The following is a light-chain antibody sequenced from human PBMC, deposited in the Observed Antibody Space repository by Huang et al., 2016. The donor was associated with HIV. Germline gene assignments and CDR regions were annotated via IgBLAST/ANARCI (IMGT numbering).Light chain of an antibody. CDR2: WAC. CDR3: QQYYSSPQT. CDR1: QSVYSSSTSKDY. V-gene: IGKV4-1*01. J-gene: IGKJ1*01. Sequence: DIIMTQSPDSLAVSLGERATLNCRSSQSVYSSSTSKDYMAWFQQKPGQPPRLLLCWACTREAGVPDRFAGGGSGTHFTLTIASLEAEDAAIYYCQQYYSSPQTFGQGTRVEVK.